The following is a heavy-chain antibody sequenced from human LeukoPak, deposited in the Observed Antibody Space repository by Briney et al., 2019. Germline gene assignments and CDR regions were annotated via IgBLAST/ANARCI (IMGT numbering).Heavy chain of an antibody. J-gene: IGHJ4*02. V-gene: IGHV3-7*01. CDR1: GFTFSRYW. CDR3: ARDVAGALDF. D-gene: IGHD6-19*01. CDR2: IRGDAGDK. Sequence: GGSLRLSCAATGFTFSRYWMAWVRQAPGKGLEWVANIRGDAGDKGYADSVKGRFTISRDNGKNSLYLQMNSLTDEGTAVYYCARDVAGALDFWGQGTLLIVS.